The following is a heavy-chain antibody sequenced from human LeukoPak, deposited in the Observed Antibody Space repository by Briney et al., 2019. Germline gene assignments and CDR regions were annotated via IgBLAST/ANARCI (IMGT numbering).Heavy chain of an antibody. D-gene: IGHD2-2*02. CDR3: AWSHSPDIVVVPAAIDY. J-gene: IGHJ4*02. Sequence: SETLSLTCTVSGGSISSSSSYWGWIRQPPGKGLEWIGSIYYSGSTYYNPSLKSRVTISVDTSKNQFSLKLSSVTAADTAVYYCAWSHSPDIVVVPAAIDYWGQGTLVTVSS. V-gene: IGHV4-39*01. CDR2: IYYSGST. CDR1: GGSISSSSSY.